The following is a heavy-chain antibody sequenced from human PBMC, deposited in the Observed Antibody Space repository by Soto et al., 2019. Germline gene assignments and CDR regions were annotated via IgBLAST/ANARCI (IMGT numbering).Heavy chain of an antibody. J-gene: IGHJ6*02. Sequence: GGSLRLSCAASCFTFSSYGMPWVRPAPSKGLEWVAVIWYDGSNKYYADSVKGRFTISRDNSKNTLYLQMNSLRAEDTAVYYCARDPAVAGTAWYYGMDVWGQGTTVTVSS. CDR1: CFTFSSYG. CDR3: ARDPAVAGTAWYYGMDV. CDR2: IWYDGSNK. D-gene: IGHD6-19*01. V-gene: IGHV3-33*01.